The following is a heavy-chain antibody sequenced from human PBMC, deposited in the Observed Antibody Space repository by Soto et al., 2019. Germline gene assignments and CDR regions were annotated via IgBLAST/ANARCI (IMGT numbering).Heavy chain of an antibody. V-gene: IGHV3-7*05. CDR2: IKYDGSGE. CDR3: ARFASGKSAST. J-gene: IGHJ5*02. D-gene: IGHD5-12*01. CDR1: GFTFSDYL. Sequence: SGGSLRLSCAGSGFTFSDYLMSWARQAPGKGLEWVANIKYDGSGEYYVDSVRGRFTISRDNAMNSLHLQMNSLRADDTAVYYCARFASGKSASTWGQGTLVTVSS.